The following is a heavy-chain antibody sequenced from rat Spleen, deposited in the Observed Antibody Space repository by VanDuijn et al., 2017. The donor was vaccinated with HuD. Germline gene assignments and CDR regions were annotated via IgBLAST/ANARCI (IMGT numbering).Heavy chain of an antibody. V-gene: IGHV2-63*01. Sequence: QVPLKESGPGLGQPSETLSLTVTVSVFSLSSSRFRWVGQPSRKVPAWVDKMWYDGDTAYNSALKSRLSISRDTSKNQVFLKMNSLQTDDTGTYYCTRDVYYFDYWGQGAMVTVSS. CDR3: TRDVYYFDY. D-gene: IGHD1-6*01. CDR2: MWYDGDT. CDR1: VFSLSSSR. J-gene: IGHJ2*01.